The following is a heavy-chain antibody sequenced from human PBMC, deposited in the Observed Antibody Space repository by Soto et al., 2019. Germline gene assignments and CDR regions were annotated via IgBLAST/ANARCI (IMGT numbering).Heavy chain of an antibody. J-gene: IGHJ4*02. CDR2: INASGGNT. V-gene: IGHV1-46*03. CDR1: GYTFTSYA. CDR3: ARGRYIHPRYYFDY. Sequence: GASVKVSCKASGYTFTSYAMHWVRQAPGQRLEWMGIINASGGNTKYAQKFQGRVTMTRDTSTSTVYMELSSLRSEDTAVYYCARGRYIHPRYYFDYWGQGTLVTVSS. D-gene: IGHD1-20*01.